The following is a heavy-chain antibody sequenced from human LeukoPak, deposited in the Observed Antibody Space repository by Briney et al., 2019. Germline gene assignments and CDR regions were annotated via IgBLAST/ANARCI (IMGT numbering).Heavy chain of an antibody. CDR3: ARSPQYSGSYSRY. V-gene: IGHV1-69*13. D-gene: IGHD1-26*01. Sequence: ASVKVSCKASGGTFSSYAISWVRQAPGQGLEWMGGIIPIFGTANYAQKFQGRVTLTADESTSTAYMELSSLRSEDTAVYYCARSPQYSGSYSRYWGQGTLVTVSS. CDR1: GGTFSSYA. CDR2: IIPIFGTA. J-gene: IGHJ4*02.